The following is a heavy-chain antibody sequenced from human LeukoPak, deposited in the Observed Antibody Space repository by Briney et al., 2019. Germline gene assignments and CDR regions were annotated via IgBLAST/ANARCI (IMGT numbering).Heavy chain of an antibody. D-gene: IGHD3-10*01. Sequence: GGSLRLSCAASGFTFSSYSMNWVRQAPGKGLEWVSSISSSSSYIYYADSVKGRFTISRDNAKNSLYLQMNSLRAEDTAVYYCARDQWRQTWFGEPESPDYWGQGTLVTVSS. CDR3: ARDQWRQTWFGEPESPDY. CDR2: ISSSSSYI. V-gene: IGHV3-21*04. CDR1: GFTFSSYS. J-gene: IGHJ4*02.